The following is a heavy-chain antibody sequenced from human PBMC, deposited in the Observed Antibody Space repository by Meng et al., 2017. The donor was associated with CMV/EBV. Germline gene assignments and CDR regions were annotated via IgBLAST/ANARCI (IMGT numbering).Heavy chain of an antibody. J-gene: IGHJ5*02. CDR2: MNPNSGNT. Sequence: ASVKVSCKASGYTFTSYDINWVRQATGQGLEWMGWMNPNSGNTGYAQKFQGRVTITRNTSISTAYMELSSLRSEDTAVYYCARDGIGYCSSTSCRNWFDPWGQGTLVTVSS. V-gene: IGHV1-8*03. D-gene: IGHD2-2*01. CDR3: ARDGIGYCSSTSCRNWFDP. CDR1: GYTFTSYD.